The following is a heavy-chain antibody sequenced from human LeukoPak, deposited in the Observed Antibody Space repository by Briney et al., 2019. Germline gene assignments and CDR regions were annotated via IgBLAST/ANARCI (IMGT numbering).Heavy chain of an antibody. Sequence: SETLSLTCAVYGGSFSGYYWSWIRQPPGKGLEWIGEINHSGSTNYNPSLKSRVTISVDTSKNQFSLKLSSVTAADTAVYYCALTPLGDYYYYGMDVWGQGTTVTVSS. J-gene: IGHJ6*02. CDR3: ALTPLGDYYYYGMDV. D-gene: IGHD2-15*01. V-gene: IGHV4-34*01. CDR2: INHSGST. CDR1: GGSFSGYY.